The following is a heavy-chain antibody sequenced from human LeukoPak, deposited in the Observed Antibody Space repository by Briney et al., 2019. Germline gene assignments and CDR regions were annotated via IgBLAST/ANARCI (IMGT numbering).Heavy chain of an antibody. CDR1: GGSISSGDYY. V-gene: IGHV4-30-4*08. CDR3: ARDGYYGSGSPHYMDV. J-gene: IGHJ6*03. D-gene: IGHD3-10*01. CDR2: IYYSGST. Sequence: PSETLSLTSTVSGGSISSGDYYWSWIRQPPGKGLEWIGYIYYSGSTYYNPSLKSRVTISVDTSKNQFSLKLSSVTAADTAVYYCARDGYYGSGSPHYMDVWGKGTTVTVSS.